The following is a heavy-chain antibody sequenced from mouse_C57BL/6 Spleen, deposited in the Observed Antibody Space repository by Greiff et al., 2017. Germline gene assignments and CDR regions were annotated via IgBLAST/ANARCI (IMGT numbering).Heavy chain of an antibody. D-gene: IGHD2-5*01. CDR2: INYDGSST. CDR1: GFTFSDYY. CDR3: AREREYYSNSYAMDY. V-gene: IGHV5-16*01. J-gene: IGHJ4*01. Sequence: EVHLVESEGGLVQPGSSMKLSCTASGFTFSDYYMAWVRQVPEKGLEWVANINYDGSSTYYLDSLKSRFIISRDNAKNILYLQMSSLKSEDTATYYCAREREYYSNSYAMDYWGRGTSVTVSS.